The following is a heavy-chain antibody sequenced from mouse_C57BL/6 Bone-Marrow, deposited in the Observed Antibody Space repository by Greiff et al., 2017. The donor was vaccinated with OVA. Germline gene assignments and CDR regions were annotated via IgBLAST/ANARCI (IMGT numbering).Heavy chain of an antibody. V-gene: IGHV1-26*01. CDR1: GYTFTDYY. D-gene: IGHD1-1*01. Sequence: VQLQQSGPELVKPGASVKISCKASGYTFTDYYMNWVKQSHGKSLEWIGDINPNNGGTSYNQKFKGKATLTVDKSSSTAYMELRSLTSEDSAVYYCARRGLYGSSYDAMDYWGQGTSVTVSS. CDR3: ARRGLYGSSYDAMDY. CDR2: INPNNGGT. J-gene: IGHJ4*01.